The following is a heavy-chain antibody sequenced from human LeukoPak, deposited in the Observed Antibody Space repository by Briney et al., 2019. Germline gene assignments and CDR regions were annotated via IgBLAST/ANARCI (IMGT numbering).Heavy chain of an antibody. CDR3: ARDYSSGWSGMDV. D-gene: IGHD6-19*01. CDR2: ISYDGSNK. Sequence: GWSLRLSCAASGFTFSSYAMHWVRQAPGKGLEWVAVISYDGSNKYYADSVKGRFTISRDNSKNTLYLQMNSLRAEDTAVYYCARDYSSGWSGMDVWGKGTTVSVSS. J-gene: IGHJ6*04. CDR1: GFTFSSYA. V-gene: IGHV3-30*04.